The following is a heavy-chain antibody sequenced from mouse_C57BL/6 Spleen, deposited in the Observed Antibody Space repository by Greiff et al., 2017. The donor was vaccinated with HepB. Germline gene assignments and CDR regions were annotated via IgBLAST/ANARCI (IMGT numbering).Heavy chain of an antibody. D-gene: IGHD2-5*01. Sequence: EVQGVESGGGLVKPGGSLKLSCAASGFTFSSYAMSWVRQTPEKRLEWVATISDGGSYTYYPDNVKGRFTISRDNAKNNLYLQMSHLKSEDTAMYYCARDRRGPYSNYGYYYAMDYWGQGTSVTVSS. CDR1: GFTFSSYA. CDR2: ISDGGSYT. J-gene: IGHJ4*01. V-gene: IGHV5-4*01. CDR3: ARDRRGPYSNYGYYYAMDY.